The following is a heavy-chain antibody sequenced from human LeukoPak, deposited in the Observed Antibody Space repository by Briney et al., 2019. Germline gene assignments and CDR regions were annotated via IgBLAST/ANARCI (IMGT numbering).Heavy chain of an antibody. CDR2: ISGSGGST. J-gene: IGHJ4*02. CDR1: GFTFSSYA. D-gene: IGHD2-2*01. V-gene: IGHV3-23*01. CDR3: ARDRLRYCSSTSCYSFDY. Sequence: PGGSLRLSCAASGFTFSSYAMSWVRQAPGKGLEWVSAISGSGGSTYYADSVKGRFTISRDNSKNTLYLQMNSLRAEDTAVYYCARDRLRYCSSTSCYSFDYWGQGTLVTVSS.